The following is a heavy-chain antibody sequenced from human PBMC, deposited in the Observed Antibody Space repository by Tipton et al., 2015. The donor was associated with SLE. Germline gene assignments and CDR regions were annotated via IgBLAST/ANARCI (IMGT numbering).Heavy chain of an antibody. J-gene: IGHJ3*02. CDR1: EYNFATYW. D-gene: IGHD2-15*01. CDR2: IYPGDSDT. V-gene: IGHV5-51*03. Sequence: QLVQSGAEVKKPGEPLKISCKGSEYNFATYWIGWVRQMPGKGLEWMGIIYPGDSDTRYGPSFQGQVTISVDSSITTAYLQWSSLKASDTAMYYCARLYCSGGSCYWGDGFDIWGQGTMVTVSS. CDR3: ARLYCSGGSCYWGDGFDI.